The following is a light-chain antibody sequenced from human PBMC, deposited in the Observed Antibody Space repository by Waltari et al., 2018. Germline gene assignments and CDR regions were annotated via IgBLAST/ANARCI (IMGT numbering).Light chain of an antibody. CDR1: SDNVGNQG. V-gene: IGLV10-54*01. J-gene: IGLJ3*02. CDR2: RHN. Sequence: QAGLTQPPSVSKALGQTATLTCTGSSDNVGNQGAAWLQQHQGHPPRLRSSRHNNRTSGIAVGVCASRSVNTASLTITGIQPEDEADYYCSAWDSSLSALVFGGGTRLTVL. CDR3: SAWDSSLSALV.